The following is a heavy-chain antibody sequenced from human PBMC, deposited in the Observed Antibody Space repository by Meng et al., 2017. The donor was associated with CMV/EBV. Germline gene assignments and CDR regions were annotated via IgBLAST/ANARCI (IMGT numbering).Heavy chain of an antibody. CDR3: AVTVDTAAYYFDY. D-gene: IGHD5-18*01. CDR1: GGTFSSYA. CDR2: IIPIFGTA. V-gene: IGHV1-69*05. J-gene: IGHJ4*02. Sequence: KASGGTFSSYAISWVRQAPGQGLEWMGGIIPIFGTANYAQKFQGRVTITTDESTSTAYMELSSLRSEDTAVYYCAVTVDTAAYYFDYWGQGTLVNVSS.